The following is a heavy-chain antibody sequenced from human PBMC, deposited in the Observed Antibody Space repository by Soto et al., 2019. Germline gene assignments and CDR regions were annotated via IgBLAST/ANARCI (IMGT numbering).Heavy chain of an antibody. CDR1: GGSIDSYY. V-gene: IGHV4-59*08. Sequence: QVQLQESGPGLVKPSETLSLTCTVSGGSIDSYYWTWIRQPPGKGLEWIGYVYYTGTTTYSPSLKSRVTISVEPSMNQISLKLSSVTAADTAFYYCARLGGYYQSLDTWGQGTLVTVSS. CDR3: ARLGGYYQSLDT. J-gene: IGHJ5*02. D-gene: IGHD3-22*01. CDR2: VYYTGTT.